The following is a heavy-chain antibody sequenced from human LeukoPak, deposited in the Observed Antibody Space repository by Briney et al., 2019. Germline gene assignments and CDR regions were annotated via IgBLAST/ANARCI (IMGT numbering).Heavy chain of an antibody. Sequence: KPSETLSLTCTVSGYSISSGYYWGCIRQPPGKGLEWIGSIHHSGSSYYNPSLKSRVTISVDTSKNQFSLKLNSVTAADTAVYYCARGSSRGYYDSSGYYRYWGQGTLVTVSS. D-gene: IGHD3-22*01. V-gene: IGHV4-38-2*02. CDR2: IHHSGSS. J-gene: IGHJ4*02. CDR3: ARGSSRGYYDSSGYYRY. CDR1: GYSISSGYY.